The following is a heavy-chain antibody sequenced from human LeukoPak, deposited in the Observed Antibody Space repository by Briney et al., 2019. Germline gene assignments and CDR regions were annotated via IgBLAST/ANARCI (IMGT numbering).Heavy chain of an antibody. J-gene: IGHJ4*02. D-gene: IGHD1-26*01. Sequence: GGSLRLSCAASGFTFSSYWMSWVRQAPGKGLEWVANIGQDGSEKYYVDSVKGRFTISRDNAKNSLCLQMSSLRAEDTAVYYCAKPPEVGATVGHFDYWGQGTLVTVSS. CDR3: AKPPEVGATVGHFDY. CDR1: GFTFSSYW. CDR2: IGQDGSEK. V-gene: IGHV3-7*02.